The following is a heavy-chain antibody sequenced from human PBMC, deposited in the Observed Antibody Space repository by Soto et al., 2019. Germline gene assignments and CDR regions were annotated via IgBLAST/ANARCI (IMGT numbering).Heavy chain of an antibody. CDR2: INHSGST. CDR1: GGSFIDYY. D-gene: IGHD1-20*01. J-gene: IGHJ4*02. V-gene: IGHV4-34*01. Sequence: QVQLQQWGAGLLKPSETLSLTCAVYGGSFIDYYWTWIRQPPGKGLEWIGEINHSGSTNYKTSLGSRVTISVDATKSQFSLKVNSVTAADTAVYYCARGRTLITGTSLDYWGQGTLVTVSS. CDR3: ARGRTLITGTSLDY.